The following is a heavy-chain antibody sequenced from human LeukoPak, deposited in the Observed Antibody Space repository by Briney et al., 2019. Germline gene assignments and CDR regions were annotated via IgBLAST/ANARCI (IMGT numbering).Heavy chain of an antibody. CDR1: GGSISSGGYY. J-gene: IGHJ4*02. Sequence: SETLSLTCTVSGGSISSGGYYWSWIRQHPGKGLEYIGYIHYTGVTNYSPSLESRVTISLDTSRSQFSLRLTSLTAADTAVYYCARHGTVWQLQLELEYWGQGTLVTVSS. D-gene: IGHD1-1*01. CDR3: ARHGTVWQLQLELEY. CDR2: IHYTGVT. V-gene: IGHV4-61*08.